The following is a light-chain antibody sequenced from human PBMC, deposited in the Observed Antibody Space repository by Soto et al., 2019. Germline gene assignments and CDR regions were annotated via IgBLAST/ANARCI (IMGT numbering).Light chain of an antibody. CDR3: QQYNNWPPWT. CDR2: GAS. Sequence: EVVMTQSPASLSVSPGERVTLSCRASQNIRNNLAWYQQKPGQSPRLLISGASTREAGVPGRLSGSGSVTEFTLIISSLQSEYFATHYCQQYNNWPPWTFGQGTKV. V-gene: IGKV3-15*01. CDR1: QNIRNN. J-gene: IGKJ1*01.